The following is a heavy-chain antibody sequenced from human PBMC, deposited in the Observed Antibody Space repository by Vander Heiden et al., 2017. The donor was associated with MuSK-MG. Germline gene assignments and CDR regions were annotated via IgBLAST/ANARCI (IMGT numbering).Heavy chain of an antibody. CDR1: GGSSNGYY. Sequence: QVQLQQWGAGLLKPSETLSLTCAIYGGSSNGYYWSWIRQPPGKGLEWIGEILHSGGTNYNPYLKSRVTISIDTSEKHFSLKVNSVTAADTGVYYCARRDYSGFMDVWGNGTTVTVSS. V-gene: IGHV4-34*12. CDR2: ILHSGGT. J-gene: IGHJ6*03. D-gene: IGHD5-12*01. CDR3: ARRDYSGFMDV.